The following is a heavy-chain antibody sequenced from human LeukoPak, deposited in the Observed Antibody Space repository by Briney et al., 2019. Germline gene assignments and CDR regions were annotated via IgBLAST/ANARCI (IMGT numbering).Heavy chain of an antibody. V-gene: IGHV3-7*02. CDR2: IKKDGSEK. CDR1: VLTLSSYS. CDR3: ARGRHSSSWYDC. Sequence: GGSLSLSWAASVLTLSSYSMNWDRQTHRQGLEWVAKIKKDGSEKYYVASVKCRVTISRDNAKNSLYLQMNSLRAEDTAVYDCARGRHSSSWYDCWGQGTLVSVSS. J-gene: IGHJ5*01. D-gene: IGHD6-13*01.